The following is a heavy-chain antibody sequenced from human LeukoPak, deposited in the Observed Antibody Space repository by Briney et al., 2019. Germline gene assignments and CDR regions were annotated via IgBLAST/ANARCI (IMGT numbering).Heavy chain of an antibody. CDR2: IYYSGST. CDR1: GGSISSGDYY. V-gene: IGHV4-30-4*01. D-gene: IGHD3-22*01. CDR3: ARGYYDSSGPWDY. Sequence: SQTLSLTCTVSGGSISSGDYYWSWIRQPPGKGLEWIGHIYYSGSTYYNPSLKSRVTISVDTSKNQFSLKLSSVTAADTAVYYCARGYYDSSGPWDYWGQGTLVTVSS. J-gene: IGHJ4*02.